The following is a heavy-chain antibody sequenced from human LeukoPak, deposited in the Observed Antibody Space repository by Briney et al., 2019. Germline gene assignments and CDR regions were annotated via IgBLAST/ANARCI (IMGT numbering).Heavy chain of an antibody. D-gene: IGHD3-9*01. J-gene: IGHJ4*02. V-gene: IGHV4-39*01. CDR3: ARGNILSGYCFDF. CDR2: IYIDGIT. Sequence: PSETLSLTCTVSGGSIRTDGSYWAWIRQPPGKGLEWIGSIYIDGITHYNSSLQSRVTLSIDTSKNQVSLKLSSVTAADTAVYYCARGNILSGYCFDFWGQGALVTVSS. CDR1: GGSIRTDGSY.